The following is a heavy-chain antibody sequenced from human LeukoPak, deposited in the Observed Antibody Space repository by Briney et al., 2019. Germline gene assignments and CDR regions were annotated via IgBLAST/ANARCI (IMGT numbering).Heavy chain of an antibody. Sequence: SETLSLTCTVSGGSISSYYWSWIRQPAGKGLEWIGRIYTSGSTNYNPSLKSRVTMSVDTSKNQFSLKLSSVTAADTAVYYCARLCVDTAMVYYFDYWGQGTLVTVSS. CDR1: GGSISSYY. V-gene: IGHV4-4*07. CDR2: IYTSGST. CDR3: ARLCVDTAMVYYFDY. D-gene: IGHD5-18*01. J-gene: IGHJ4*02.